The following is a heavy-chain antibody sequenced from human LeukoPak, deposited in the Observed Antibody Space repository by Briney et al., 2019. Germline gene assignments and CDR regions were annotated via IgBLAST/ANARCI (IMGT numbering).Heavy chain of an antibody. D-gene: IGHD1-1*01. J-gene: IGHJ4*02. V-gene: IGHV3-23*01. CDR1: GFTFSIYA. CDR3: PKDETEAGGGTAFDY. CDR2: ICGSGGTT. Sequence: PGGSLSLSCAASGFTFSIYAANWVCQAPGEGVECVSTICGSGGTTSSADSVKGRFTISRDHPRNTLSLNINRVRAEARAVYHCPKDETEAGGGTAFDYWVQGTLVTVSS.